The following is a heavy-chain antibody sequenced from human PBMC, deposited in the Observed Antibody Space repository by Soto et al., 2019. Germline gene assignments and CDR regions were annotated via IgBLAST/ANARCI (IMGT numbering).Heavy chain of an antibody. CDR3: ARDLTVTTLTYGMDV. CDR1: GFTVSSNY. J-gene: IGHJ6*02. V-gene: IGHV3-53*04. CDR2: IYSGGST. D-gene: IGHD4-17*01. Sequence: EVQLVKSGGGLVQPGGSLRLSCAASGFTVSSNYMSWVRQAPGKGLEWGSVIYSGGSTYYADSVKGRFTISRHNSKNTLYLQMNSLRAEDTAVYYCARDLTVTTLTYGMDVWGQGTTVTVSS.